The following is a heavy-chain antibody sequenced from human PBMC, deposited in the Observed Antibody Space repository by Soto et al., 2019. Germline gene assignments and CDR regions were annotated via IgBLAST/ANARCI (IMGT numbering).Heavy chain of an antibody. Sequence: EVQLLESGGGLVQPGGSLRLSCAASGFTFGTYAMTWVRQAPGKGLEWVSVITTNGGNTYYADSVKGRFTISRDNSKNTLYLQMNSLRADDTAVYYCAKDRHYYDGSGYYYYLGYFDYWGQGTQVTVSS. J-gene: IGHJ4*02. CDR2: ITTNGGNT. V-gene: IGHV3-23*01. D-gene: IGHD3-22*01. CDR3: AKDRHYYDGSGYYYYLGYFDY. CDR1: GFTFGTYA.